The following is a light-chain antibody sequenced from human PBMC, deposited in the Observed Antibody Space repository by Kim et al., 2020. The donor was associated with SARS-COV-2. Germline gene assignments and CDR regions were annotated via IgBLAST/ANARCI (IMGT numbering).Light chain of an antibody. CDR1: QSVSSN. J-gene: IGKJ4*01. CDR3: QQYNNWPLT. V-gene: IGKV3-15*01. Sequence: VSLGERATLSCRASQSVSSNLDWYQQKPGQAPRLLIYGASTGATGIPARFSGSGSGTEFTLTISSLQSEDLAVYYCQQYNNWPLTFGGGTKVDI. CDR2: GAS.